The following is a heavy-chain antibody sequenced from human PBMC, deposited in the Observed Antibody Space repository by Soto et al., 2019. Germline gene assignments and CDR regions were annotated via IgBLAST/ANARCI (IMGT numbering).Heavy chain of an antibody. CDR3: ARGSYYYESSGYYPDY. Sequence: ASVKVSCKASGYTFANYAIHWVRQAPGQRLEWMGWINAGSGNPKYSQKFQDRVTISRDTSATTAYMEMSSLRSEDTAVYYCARGSYYYESSGYYPDYWGQGTLVTVSS. D-gene: IGHD3-22*01. V-gene: IGHV1-3*01. CDR2: INAGSGNP. J-gene: IGHJ4*02. CDR1: GYTFANYA.